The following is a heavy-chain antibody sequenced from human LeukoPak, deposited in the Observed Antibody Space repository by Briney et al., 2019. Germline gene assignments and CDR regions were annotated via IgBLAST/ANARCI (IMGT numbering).Heavy chain of an antibody. Sequence: VGSLRLSCAASGFTFSSYNMNWVRQAPGKGLEWVSFISSRSTYIYYADSVKGRFAVSRDNAKNSLYLQMNSLRAEDTAVYYCARGPGIAVAGTYGDPYWGQGTLVTVSS. CDR3: ARGPGIAVAGTYGDPY. V-gene: IGHV3-21*01. CDR2: ISSRSTYI. CDR1: GFTFSSYN. J-gene: IGHJ4*02. D-gene: IGHD6-19*01.